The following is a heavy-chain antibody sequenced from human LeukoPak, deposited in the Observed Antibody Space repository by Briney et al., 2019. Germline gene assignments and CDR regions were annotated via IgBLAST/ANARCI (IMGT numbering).Heavy chain of an antibody. D-gene: IGHD1-7*01. CDR3: AKDNVPYNWNYADDAFDI. CDR2: FSWNSGSI. V-gene: IGHV3-9*01. J-gene: IGHJ3*02. CDR1: GFTFDDYA. Sequence: GRSLRLSCAASGFTFDDYAMHWVRQAPGKGLEWVSGFSWNSGSIGYADSVKGRFTISRDNAKNSLYLQMNSLRAEDTDLYYCAKDNVPYNWNYADDAFDIWGQGTMVTVSS.